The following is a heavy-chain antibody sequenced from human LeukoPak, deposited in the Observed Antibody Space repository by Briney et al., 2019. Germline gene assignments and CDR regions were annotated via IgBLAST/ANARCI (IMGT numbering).Heavy chain of an antibody. Sequence: SETLSLTCAVYGGSFSGYYWSWIRQPPGKGLEWIGEINHSGSTNYNPSLKSRVTISVDTSKNQFSLKLSSVTAADTAVYYCARRGRGYCSSTSCCRAGAFDIWGQGTMVTVS. CDR2: INHSGST. CDR1: GGSFSGYY. D-gene: IGHD2-2*01. CDR3: ARRGRGYCSSTSCCRAGAFDI. J-gene: IGHJ3*02. V-gene: IGHV4-34*01.